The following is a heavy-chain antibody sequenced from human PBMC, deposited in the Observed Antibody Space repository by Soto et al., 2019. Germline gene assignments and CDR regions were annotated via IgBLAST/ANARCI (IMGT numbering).Heavy chain of an antibody. J-gene: IGHJ5*02. CDR1: GGSISSYY. CDR2: IYYSGST. V-gene: IGHV4-59*08. CDR3: ARRGDYGPTAVDP. D-gene: IGHD4-17*01. Sequence: SETLSLTCTVSGGSISSYYWSWIRQPPGKGLEWIGYIYYSGSTNYNPSLKSRVTISVDTSKNQFSLKLSSVTAADTAVYYCARRGDYGPTAVDPWGQGTLVTVSS.